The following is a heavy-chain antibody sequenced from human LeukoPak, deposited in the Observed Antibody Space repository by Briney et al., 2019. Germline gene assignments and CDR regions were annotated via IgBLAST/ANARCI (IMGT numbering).Heavy chain of an antibody. D-gene: IGHD3-22*01. CDR3: ARVHQWLYYFDY. Sequence: GGSLRLSCAASGFTFSSYSMNWVRQAPGKGLEWVAVIWYDGSNKYYADSVKGRFTISRDNSKNTLYLQMNSLRAEDTAVYYCARVHQWLYYFDYWGQGTLVTVSS. V-gene: IGHV3-33*08. CDR1: GFTFSSYS. J-gene: IGHJ4*02. CDR2: IWYDGSNK.